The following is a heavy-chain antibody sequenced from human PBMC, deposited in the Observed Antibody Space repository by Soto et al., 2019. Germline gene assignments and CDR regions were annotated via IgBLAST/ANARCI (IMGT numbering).Heavy chain of an antibody. CDR3: ARDQEVHDSRGHKIRAMDV. Sequence: PGGSLRLSCGASGFPFSRYEMNWVRQAPGKGLEWISYISESGTSMYYADAVKGRFAISRDNAQNSLYLQMNSLRIEDTAVYYCARDQEVHDSRGHKIRAMDVWGQGTTVTVSS. V-gene: IGHV3-48*03. CDR2: ISESGTSM. CDR1: GFPFSRYE. D-gene: IGHD6-19*01. J-gene: IGHJ6*02.